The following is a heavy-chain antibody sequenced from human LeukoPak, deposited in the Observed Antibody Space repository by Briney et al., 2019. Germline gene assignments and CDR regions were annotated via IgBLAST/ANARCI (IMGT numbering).Heavy chain of an antibody. CDR3: ARDGDSSGTGAFDI. CDR1: GGSISSGGYS. V-gene: IGHV4-30-2*01. D-gene: IGHD3-22*01. Sequence: SETLSLTCAVSGGSISSGGYSWSWIRQPPGKGLEWIGYIYHSGSTYYNPSLKSRVTISVDRSKNQFSLKLSSVTAADTAVYYCARDGDSSGTGAFDIWGQGTMVTVSS. CDR2: IYHSGST. J-gene: IGHJ3*02.